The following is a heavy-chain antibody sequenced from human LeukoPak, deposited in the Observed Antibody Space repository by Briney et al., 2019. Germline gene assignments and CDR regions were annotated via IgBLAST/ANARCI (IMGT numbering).Heavy chain of an antibody. Sequence: ASVKVSCKASGGTFSSYAISWVRQAPGQGLEWMGRIIPILGIANYAQKLQGRVTMTTDTSTSTAYMELRSLGSDDTAVYYCARVSLYNWNDPYYYGMDVWGQGTTVTVSS. V-gene: IGHV1-69*04. CDR2: IIPILGIA. CDR1: GGTFSSYA. D-gene: IGHD1-1*01. J-gene: IGHJ6*02. CDR3: ARVSLYNWNDPYYYGMDV.